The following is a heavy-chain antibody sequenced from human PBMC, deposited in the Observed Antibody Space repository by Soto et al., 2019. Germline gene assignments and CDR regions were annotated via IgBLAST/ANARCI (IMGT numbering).Heavy chain of an antibody. V-gene: IGHV4-30-4*01. Sequence: SETLSLTCTVSGGSISSGDYYWSWIRQPPGKGLEWIGYIYYSGSTYYNPSLKSRVTISVDTSKNQFSLKLSSVTAADTAVYYCAREGGSGYYHALDYWGQGTLVTVSS. J-gene: IGHJ4*02. CDR3: AREGGSGYYHALDY. CDR1: GGSISSGDYY. D-gene: IGHD3-22*01. CDR2: IYYSGST.